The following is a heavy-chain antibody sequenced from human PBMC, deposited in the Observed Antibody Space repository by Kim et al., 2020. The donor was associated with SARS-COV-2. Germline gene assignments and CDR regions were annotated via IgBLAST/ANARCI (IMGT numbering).Heavy chain of an antibody. CDR1: GGSFSGYY. D-gene: IGHD6-13*01. CDR2: INHSGST. CDR3: ARGLYFRRYSSSWQGRHY. J-gene: IGHJ4*02. Sequence: SETLSLTCAVYGGSFSGYYWSWIRQPPGKGLEWIGEINHSGSTNYNPSLKSRVTISVDTSKNQFSLKLSSVTAADTAVYYCARGLYFRRYSSSWQGRHYWGQGTLVTVSS. V-gene: IGHV4-34*01.